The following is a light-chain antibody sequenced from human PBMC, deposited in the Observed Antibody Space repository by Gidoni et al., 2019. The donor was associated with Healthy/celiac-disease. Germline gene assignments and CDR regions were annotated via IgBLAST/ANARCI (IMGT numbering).Light chain of an antibody. J-gene: IGKJ4*01. CDR2: GAS. Sequence: ETVMTQSPATLSVSPGERATLTCRASQSVCRNLAWYQQKHGKAPRLLIYGASTRDTGIPARFRGSVSGTEFTLTISSLQSADFAVYYCQQYNNWPPLTFGGGTKVEIK. CDR3: QQYNNWPPLT. V-gene: IGKV3-15*01. CDR1: QSVCRN.